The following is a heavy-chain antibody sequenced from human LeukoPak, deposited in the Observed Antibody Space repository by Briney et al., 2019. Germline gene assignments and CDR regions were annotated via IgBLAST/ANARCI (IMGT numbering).Heavy chain of an antibody. CDR2: IYSGGSK. CDR1: GFTVSSNY. D-gene: IGHD3-22*01. J-gene: IGHJ4*02. Sequence: AGGSLRLSCAASGFTVSSNYMSWVRQAPGKGLEWVSVIYSGGSKYYADPVKGRSPISRDNSKNTLYLQLNSLRAEDTAVYYCAREGYYDSSGYYYEGARFDYWGQGTLVTVSS. V-gene: IGHV3-53*01. CDR3: AREGYYDSSGYYYEGARFDY.